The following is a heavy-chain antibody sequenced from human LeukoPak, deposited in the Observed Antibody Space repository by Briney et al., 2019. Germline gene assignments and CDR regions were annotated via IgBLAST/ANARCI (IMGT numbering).Heavy chain of an antibody. J-gene: IGHJ5*02. CDR2: INHSGRT. V-gene: IGHV4-34*01. CDR1: GGSFSGYY. D-gene: IGHD2-15*01. CDR3: ARPLGYCSDSRCPQSWFDP. Sequence: SETLSLTCAVSGGSFSGYYWTWIRQPPGKGLEWIGEINHSGRTNYNPSLKSRVIISVDTSKNQFSLKLSSVTAADTAVYYCARPLGYCSDSRCPQSWFDPWGQGTLVTVSS.